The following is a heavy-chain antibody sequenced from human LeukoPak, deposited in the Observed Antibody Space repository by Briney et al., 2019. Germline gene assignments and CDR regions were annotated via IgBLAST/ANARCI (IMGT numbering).Heavy chain of an antibody. CDR3: EGTYYYDSSDDY. CDR2: ISGSGTST. V-gene: IGHV3-23*01. J-gene: IGHJ4*02. CDR1: GFTFRSYA. Sequence: GGSLRLSCAASGFTFRSYAMSWVRQAPGKGLEWVLAISGSGTSTYYADSVKGRFTISRDNSKNTLYLQMNSLRAEDTAAYYCEGTYYYDSSDDYWGQGTLVTVSS. D-gene: IGHD3-22*01.